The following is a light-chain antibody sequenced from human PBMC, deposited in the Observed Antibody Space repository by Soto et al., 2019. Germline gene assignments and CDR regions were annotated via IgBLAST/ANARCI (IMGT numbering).Light chain of an antibody. CDR3: QQYHSDPIP. CDR2: WAS. V-gene: IGKV4-1*01. Sequence: LMTQSPDSLAESLGERATINCRSSQTVLSNSDNKNCLAWFRQKPGQPPKLLFYWASTRESGVPDRFSASGSATDFTLTISSLQAEDVAVYYCQQYHSDPIPFGQGTRLEVK. CDR1: QTVLSNSDNKNC. J-gene: IGKJ5*01.